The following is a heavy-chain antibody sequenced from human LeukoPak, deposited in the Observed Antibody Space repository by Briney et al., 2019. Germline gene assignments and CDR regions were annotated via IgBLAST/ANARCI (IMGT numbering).Heavy chain of an antibody. J-gene: IGHJ4*02. CDR3: ARGIQHFDS. V-gene: IGHV4-30-2*01. Sequence: PSETLSLTCAVSGVSISSGGYSWSWIRQPPGKGLEWIGYIYRSVSTYYNPSLKSRVTISVDRSKNQFSLKLSSVTAADTAVYYCARGIQHFDSWGQGTPVTVSS. CDR2: IYRSVST. CDR1: GVSISSGGYS.